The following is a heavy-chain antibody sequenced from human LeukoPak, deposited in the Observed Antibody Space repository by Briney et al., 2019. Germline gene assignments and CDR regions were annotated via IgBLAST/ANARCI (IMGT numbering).Heavy chain of an antibody. Sequence: PSETLSLTCTVSGGSISSYYWSWIRQPAGKGLEWIGRVYTSGSTNYNPSLKSRVTMSVDTSKNQFSLKLSSVTAADTAVYYCARVKGAAGTLWFDPWGQGTLVTVSS. D-gene: IGHD6-13*01. J-gene: IGHJ5*02. CDR1: GGSISSYY. CDR2: VYTSGST. V-gene: IGHV4-4*07. CDR3: ARVKGAAGTLWFDP.